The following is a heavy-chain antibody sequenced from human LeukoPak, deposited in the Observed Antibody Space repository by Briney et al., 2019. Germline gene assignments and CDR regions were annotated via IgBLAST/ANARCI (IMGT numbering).Heavy chain of an antibody. V-gene: IGHV3-30*02. CDR3: AKGSPGGYSYGRDWFDP. J-gene: IGHJ5*02. CDR1: GFTFSSYG. D-gene: IGHD5-18*01. CDR2: IRYDGSNK. Sequence: GSLRLSCAASGFTFSSYGMHWVRQAPGKGLEWVAFIRYDGSNKYYADSVKGRFTISRDNSKNTLYLQMNSLRAEDTAVYYCAKGSPGGYSYGRDWFDPWGQGTLVTVSS.